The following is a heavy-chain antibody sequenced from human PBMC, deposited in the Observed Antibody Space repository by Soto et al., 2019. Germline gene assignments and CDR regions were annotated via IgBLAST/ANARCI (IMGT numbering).Heavy chain of an antibody. CDR3: ARERAYGSGSYWFDY. CDR1: GGSFSGYY. CDR2: INHSGST. Sequence: SETLSLTCAVYGGSFSGYYWSWIRQPPGKGLEWIGEINHSGSTNYNPSLKSRVTISVDTSKNQFSLKLGSVTAADTAVYYCARERAYGSGSYWFDYWGQGTLVTVSS. D-gene: IGHD3-10*01. J-gene: IGHJ4*02. V-gene: IGHV4-34*01.